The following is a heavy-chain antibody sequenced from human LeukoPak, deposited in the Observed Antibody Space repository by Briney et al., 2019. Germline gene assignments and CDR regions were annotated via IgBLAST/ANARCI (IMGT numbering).Heavy chain of an antibody. V-gene: IGHV4-59*12. Sequence: PSETLSLTCTVSGGSINNYYWYWMRQPPGKGLEWIGYVWYSGTTKYNPSLKSRVTISVDTSKNQFSLKLSSVTAADTAVYYCARLRGSSTSPLDPWGQGTLVTVSS. CDR2: VWYSGTT. CDR1: GGSINNYY. J-gene: IGHJ5*02. D-gene: IGHD2-2*01. CDR3: ARLRGSSTSPLDP.